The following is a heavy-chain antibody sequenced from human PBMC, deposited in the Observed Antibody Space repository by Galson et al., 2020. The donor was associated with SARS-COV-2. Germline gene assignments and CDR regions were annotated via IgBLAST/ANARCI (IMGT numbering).Heavy chain of an antibody. D-gene: IGHD3-16*01. V-gene: IGHV3-30*18. CDR3: GKDTVAYSYGNYYYGLDV. CDR1: GFTFRNYG. CDR2: ISYDGSNK. J-gene: IGHJ6*02. Sequence: QAGGSLRLSCTASGFTFRNYGMHWVRQAPGKGLEWVAVISYDGSNKYYADSVKGRFTISRDNSKNTLYLQMNRLRADDTAVYYCGKDTVAYSYGNYYYGLDVWGQGTTVTFSS.